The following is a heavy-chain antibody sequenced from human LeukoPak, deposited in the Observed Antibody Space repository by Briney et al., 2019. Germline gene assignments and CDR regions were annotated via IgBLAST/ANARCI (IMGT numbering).Heavy chain of an antibody. CDR1: GFNFNSYW. Sequence: GGSLRLSCSASGFNFNSYWMSWVRQAPGKGLEWVANMNSDGSHKYYVDSVKGRFTISRDNAKNSLYLQMNSLRAEDTAVYYCARDLDYGDPMGTYYFDYWGQGTLVTVSS. D-gene: IGHD4-17*01. J-gene: IGHJ4*02. V-gene: IGHV3-7*01. CDR3: ARDLDYGDPMGTYYFDY. CDR2: MNSDGSHK.